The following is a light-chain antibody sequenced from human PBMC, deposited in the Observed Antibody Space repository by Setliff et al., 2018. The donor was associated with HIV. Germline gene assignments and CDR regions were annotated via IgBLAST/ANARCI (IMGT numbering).Light chain of an antibody. CDR2: DVS. J-gene: IGLJ2*01. CDR3: SSYTSSSTLVV. CDR1: NSDVGGYHY. Sequence: QSALTQPASVSGSPGQSITISCTGTNSDVGGYHYVSWYQQHPGKAPKLMIYDVSNRPSGVSNRFSGSKSGNTASLTISGLQAEDEADYYCSSYTSSSTLVVFGGGTKVTVL. V-gene: IGLV2-14*03.